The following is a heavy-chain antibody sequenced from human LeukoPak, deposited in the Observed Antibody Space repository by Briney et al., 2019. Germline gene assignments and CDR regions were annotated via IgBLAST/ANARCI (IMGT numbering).Heavy chain of an antibody. J-gene: IGHJ2*01. CDR3: AKGPGELWLRRRYFDL. Sequence: QPGGSLRLSCAASGFTFSSYAMSWVRQAPGKGLEWVSAISGSGGSTYYADSVKGRFTISRDNSKNTLYLQMNSLRAEDTAVYYCAKGPGELWLRRRYFDLWGRGTLVTVSS. D-gene: IGHD6-19*01. CDR2: ISGSGGST. V-gene: IGHV3-23*01. CDR1: GFTFSSYA.